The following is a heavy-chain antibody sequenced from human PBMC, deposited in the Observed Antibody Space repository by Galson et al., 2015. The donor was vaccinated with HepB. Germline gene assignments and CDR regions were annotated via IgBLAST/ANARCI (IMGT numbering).Heavy chain of an antibody. CDR3: AKVFPEKTDGWYRQALYYFDS. CDR1: GFTFSYYG. Sequence: SLRLSCAASGFTFSYYGMSWVRQAPGKGLEWISAITPSGDNTYSADSMKGRFTISRDNSRNTLFLQMNSLSAGDTAIYFCAKVFPEKTDGWYRQALYYFDSWGQGTRVTVSS. V-gene: IGHV3-23*01. J-gene: IGHJ4*02. D-gene: IGHD6-19*01. CDR2: ITPSGDNT.